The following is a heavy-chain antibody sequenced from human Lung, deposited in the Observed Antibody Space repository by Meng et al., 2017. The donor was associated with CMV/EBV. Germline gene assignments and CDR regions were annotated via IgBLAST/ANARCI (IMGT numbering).Heavy chain of an antibody. CDR2: INPNDDT. J-gene: IGHJ4*01. CDR3: ARSSGWSRFDY. Sequence: QLQLVPLGAEMKKPGASVKVSCKASGYTTTDYYLHWVRQAPGQRFQWMGWINPNDDTKYAQMFQGRVTMTRDMSINTIYMELSRLTSEDTAVYYCARSSGWSRFDYWGHGTLVTVSS. CDR1: GYTTTDYY. D-gene: IGHD6-19*01. V-gene: IGHV1-2*02.